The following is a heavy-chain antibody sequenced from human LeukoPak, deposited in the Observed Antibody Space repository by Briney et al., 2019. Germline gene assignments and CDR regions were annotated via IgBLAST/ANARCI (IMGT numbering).Heavy chain of an antibody. CDR2: LYYSGST. CDR3: ARQAISGYNPPPFDS. Sequence: PSETLSLTCTVSGGSISSSTYYWGWIRQPPGKGLEWIGNLYYSGSTYYNPSLKSRVTISVDTSKNQFSLTLSSVTAADTAVYYCARQAISGYNPPPFDSWGQGTLVTVSS. J-gene: IGHJ4*02. D-gene: IGHD5-24*01. V-gene: IGHV4-39*01. CDR1: GGSISSSTYY.